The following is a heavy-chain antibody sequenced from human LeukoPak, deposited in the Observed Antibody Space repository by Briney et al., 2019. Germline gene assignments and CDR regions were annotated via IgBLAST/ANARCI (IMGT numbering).Heavy chain of an antibody. CDR2: ISSSSSYI. J-gene: IGHJ3*02. CDR3: ARETMTTVTLGDAFDI. CDR1: GFTVSSNY. D-gene: IGHD4-11*01. Sequence: GGSLRLSCAASGFTVSSNYMSWVRQAPGKGLEWVSSISSSSSYIYYADSVKGRFTISRDNAKNSLYLQMNSLRAEDTAVYYCARETMTTVTLGDAFDIWGQGTMVTVSS. V-gene: IGHV3-21*01.